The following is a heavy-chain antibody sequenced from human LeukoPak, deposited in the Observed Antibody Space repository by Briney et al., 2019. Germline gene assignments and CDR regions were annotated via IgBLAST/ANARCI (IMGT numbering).Heavy chain of an antibody. V-gene: IGHV4-59*08. CDR3: ARHQRGFCDGGDCPYYFDH. CDR1: GGSISTYY. D-gene: IGHD2-21*02. Sequence: SETLPLTCTVSGGSISTYYWSWVRQPPGKGLEWIGYIYYTGDTRSNPSLKSRVTLLVDTSKNQFSLRLTSVTAADTAVYYCARHQRGFCDGGDCPYYFDHWGQGTLVTVSS. CDR2: IYYTGDT. J-gene: IGHJ4*02.